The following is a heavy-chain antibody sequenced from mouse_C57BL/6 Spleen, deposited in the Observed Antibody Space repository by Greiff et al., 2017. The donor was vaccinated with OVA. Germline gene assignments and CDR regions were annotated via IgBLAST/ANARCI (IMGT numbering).Heavy chain of an antibody. J-gene: IGHJ2*01. CDR2: IDPSDSYT. D-gene: IGHD1-1*01. V-gene: IGHV1-50*01. Sequence: QVQLQQPGAELVKPGASVKLSCKASGYTFTSYWMQWVKQRPGQGLERIGEIDPSDSYTNYNQKFKGKATLTVDTSSSTAYMQISSLTSEDSAVYYSARRFITAVVDFDYWGQGTTLAVSS. CDR1: GYTFTSYW. CDR3: ARRFITAVVDFDY.